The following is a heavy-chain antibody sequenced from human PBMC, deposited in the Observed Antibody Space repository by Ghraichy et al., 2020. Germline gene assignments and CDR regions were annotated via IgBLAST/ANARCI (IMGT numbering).Heavy chain of an antibody. Sequence: GGSLRLSCAASGFTFSSYAMSWVRQAPGKGLEWVSAISGSGGSTYYADSVKGRFTISRDNSKNTLYLQMNSLRAEDTAVYYCAKDLGFDYSNYPYLFYYGMDVWGQGTTVTVSS. CDR2: ISGSGGST. J-gene: IGHJ6*02. V-gene: IGHV3-23*01. CDR3: AKDLGFDYSNYPYLFYYGMDV. D-gene: IGHD4-11*01. CDR1: GFTFSSYA.